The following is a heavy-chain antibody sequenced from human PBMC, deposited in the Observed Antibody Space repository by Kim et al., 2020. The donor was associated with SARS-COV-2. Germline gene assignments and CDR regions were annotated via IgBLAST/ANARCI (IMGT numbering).Heavy chain of an antibody. CDR3: ARFPVEQLVLSDAFDI. Sequence: SVKVSCKASGGTFSSYAISWVRQAPGQGLEWMGGIIPIFGTANYAQKFQGRVTITADESTSTAYMELSSLRSEDTAVYYCARFPVEQLVLSDAFDIWGQGTMVTVSS. J-gene: IGHJ3*02. CDR1: GGTFSSYA. D-gene: IGHD6-13*01. CDR2: IIPIFGTA. V-gene: IGHV1-69*13.